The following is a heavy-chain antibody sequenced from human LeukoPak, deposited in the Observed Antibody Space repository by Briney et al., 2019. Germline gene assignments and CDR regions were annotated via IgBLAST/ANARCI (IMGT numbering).Heavy chain of an antibody. J-gene: IGHJ4*02. CDR3: ARGSPGGTLLSASYD. V-gene: IGHV1-69*05. D-gene: IGHD3-22*01. CDR1: GGTLSTYA. CDR2: IVPIFGTT. Sequence: GSSVKVSCKASGGTLSTYAMIWVRQAPGQGLEWMGGIVPIFGTTKYAQRFQGRVTITTDDSTSTVYVELSSLRSEDTAIYYCARGSPGGTLLSASYDWGQGTLVTVSS.